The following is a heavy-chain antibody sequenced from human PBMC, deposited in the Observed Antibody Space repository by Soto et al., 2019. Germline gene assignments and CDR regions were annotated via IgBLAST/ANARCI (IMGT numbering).Heavy chain of an antibody. CDR2: INHSGST. V-gene: IGHV4-34*01. CDR1: GGSFSGYY. D-gene: IGHD3-16*02. Sequence: QVQLQQWGAGLLKPSETLSLTCAVYGGSFSGYYWSWIRQPPGKGLEWIGEINHSGSTNYNPYLKSRVTISVDTSKNQFSLKLSSVTAADTAVYYCARGRRYYDYVWWSYRHNPSFDYWGQGTLVTVSS. J-gene: IGHJ4*02. CDR3: ARGRRYYDYVWWSYRHNPSFDY.